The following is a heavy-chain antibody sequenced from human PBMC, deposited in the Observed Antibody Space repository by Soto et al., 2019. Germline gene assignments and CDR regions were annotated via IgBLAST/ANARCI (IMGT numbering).Heavy chain of an antibody. J-gene: IGHJ6*03. CDR3: ARGIFSGVVYPNMQYYMDG. D-gene: IGHD3-3*01. V-gene: IGHV3-72*01. CDR2: TRNKANSYAA. CDR1: GFRFSDYY. Sequence: GGSLRLSCAASGFRFSDYYMDWVRQLPGMGLEWVGRTRNKANSYAAEYAPSVRGRFTISRHDSEDSMFLQLNSLKTEDTAVYYCARGIFSGVVYPNMQYYMDGWGQGTTVTVSS.